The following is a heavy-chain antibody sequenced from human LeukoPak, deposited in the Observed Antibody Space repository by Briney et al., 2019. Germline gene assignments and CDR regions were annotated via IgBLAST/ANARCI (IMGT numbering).Heavy chain of an antibody. CDR3: ARDHAPAGGGLDY. CDR1: GLTVSSNR. V-gene: IGHV3-53*01. D-gene: IGHD6-13*01. CDR2: IYTGGIT. J-gene: IGHJ4*02. Sequence: GGSLRLSCAASGLTVSSNRMAWVRQAPGKGLGWVSGIYTGGITYYADSVQGRFTISRDSSNNTVYLQMNSLSAETTALSYCARDHAPAGGGLDYWGQGTLVTVSP.